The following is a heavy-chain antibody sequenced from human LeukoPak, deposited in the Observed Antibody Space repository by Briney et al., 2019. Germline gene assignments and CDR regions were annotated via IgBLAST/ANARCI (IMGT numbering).Heavy chain of an antibody. Sequence: GGSLRLSCAASGFTFSSYGMHWVRQAPGKGLERVSYISSSGSTIYYADSVKGRFTISRDNAKNSLYLQMNSLRAEDTAVYYCAYACGRRWLQFDAFDNWCQGTIVTVSS. J-gene: IGHJ3*02. V-gene: IGHV3-48*04. CDR1: GFTFSSYG. CDR2: ISSSGSTI. CDR3: AYACGRRWLQFDAFDN. D-gene: IGHD5-24*01.